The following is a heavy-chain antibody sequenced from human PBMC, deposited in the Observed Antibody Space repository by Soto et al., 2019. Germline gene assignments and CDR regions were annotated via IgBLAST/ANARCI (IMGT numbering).Heavy chain of an antibody. CDR1: GFTFSDYY. V-gene: IGHV3-11*06. D-gene: IGHD2-8*02. CDR2: ISSSSSYR. Sequence: GGSLRLSCAASGFTFSDYYITWVRQAPGKGLEWVSSISSSSSYRNYAASVKGRFTISRDKAQNSLFLQMNSLRGEYTAVYYCARASREVVNVEFDIWGQGTMVTVSS. J-gene: IGHJ3*02. CDR3: ARASREVVNVEFDI.